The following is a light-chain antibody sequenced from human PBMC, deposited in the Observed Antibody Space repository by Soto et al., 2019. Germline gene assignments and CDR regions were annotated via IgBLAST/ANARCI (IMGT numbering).Light chain of an antibody. J-gene: IGLJ2*01. Sequence: QSALTQPASVSGSPGQSITISCTGTSGDVGAYNYVSWYQQYPGKAPELIIYEVTKRPSGVPDRFSGSKSGNTASLTVSGLQAEDEADYYCSSYAGSNNLVFGGGTKLTVL. V-gene: IGLV2-8*01. CDR1: SGDVGAYNY. CDR2: EVT. CDR3: SSYAGSNNLV.